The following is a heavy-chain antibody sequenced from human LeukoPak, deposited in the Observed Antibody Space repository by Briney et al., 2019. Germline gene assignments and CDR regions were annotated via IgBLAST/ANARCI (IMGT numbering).Heavy chain of an antibody. CDR1: GFPFNAYW. Sequence: PGGPLRLSCAASGFPFNAYWMTWVRQAPGKGLEWVANIRQDGDTKYYVDSVKGRFTTSRDNAKNTLYLQMNSLRAEDTAVYYCTRDTFGPDDYWGQGTLVAVSS. CDR3: TRDTFGPDDY. CDR2: IRQDGDTK. D-gene: IGHD1-14*01. V-gene: IGHV3-7*01. J-gene: IGHJ4*02.